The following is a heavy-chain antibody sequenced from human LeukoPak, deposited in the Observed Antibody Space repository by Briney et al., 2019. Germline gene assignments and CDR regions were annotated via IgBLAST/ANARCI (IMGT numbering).Heavy chain of an antibody. V-gene: IGHV4-39*07. D-gene: IGHD3-9*01. CDR3: VRGVYYDLLTGYYPGGFDY. J-gene: IGHJ4*02. CDR1: GGSISSNTYY. Sequence: PSETLSLTRTVSGGSISSNTYYWGWIRQPPGKGLEWIGSIYYGGTTNYNPSLKSRVTMSVDTPKNQFSLKLSSVTAADTAVYYCVRGVYYDLLTGYYPGGFDYWGQGSLVTVSS. CDR2: IYYGGTT.